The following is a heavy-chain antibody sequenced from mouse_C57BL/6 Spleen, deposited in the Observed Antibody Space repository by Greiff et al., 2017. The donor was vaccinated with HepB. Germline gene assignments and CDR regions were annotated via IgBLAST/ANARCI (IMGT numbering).Heavy chain of an antibody. V-gene: IGHV14-1*01. CDR2: IDPEDGDT. D-gene: IGHD2-4*01. CDR3: TTNYYDYDGYYFDY. Sequence: VQLQQSGAELVRPGASVKLSCTASGFNIKDYYMHWVKQRPEQGLEWIGRIDPEDGDTEYAPKFQGKATMTADTSSNTAYLQLSSLTSEDTAVYYCTTNYYDYDGYYFDYWGQGTTLTVSS. CDR1: GFNIKDYY. J-gene: IGHJ2*01.